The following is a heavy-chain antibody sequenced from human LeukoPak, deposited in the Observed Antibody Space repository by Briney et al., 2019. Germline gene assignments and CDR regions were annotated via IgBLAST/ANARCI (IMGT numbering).Heavy chain of an antibody. CDR1: GFTVSGNY. Sequence: GGSLRLSCAASGFTVSGNYMSWVRRAPGKGLEWVSVIYSGGSTYYADSVKGRFTISRDNSKNTLYLQMNSLRAEDTAVYYCARDSLGEYFDYWDQGTLVTVSS. V-gene: IGHV3-66*02. J-gene: IGHJ4*02. CDR2: IYSGGST. D-gene: IGHD3-16*01. CDR3: ARDSLGEYFDY.